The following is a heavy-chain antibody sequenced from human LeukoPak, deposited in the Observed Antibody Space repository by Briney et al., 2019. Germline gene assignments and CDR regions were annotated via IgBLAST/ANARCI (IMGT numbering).Heavy chain of an antibody. CDR3: ARDGPLIAAHEN. Sequence: GASVKVSCKASGYTFTSYYMHWVRQAPGQGLEWMGIINPSGGSTSYAQKFQGRVTMTRDMSTSTVYMELSSLRSEDTAVYYCARDGPLIAAHENWGQGTLVTVSS. V-gene: IGHV1-46*01. CDR2: INPSGGST. CDR1: GYTFTSYY. J-gene: IGHJ4*02. D-gene: IGHD6-6*01.